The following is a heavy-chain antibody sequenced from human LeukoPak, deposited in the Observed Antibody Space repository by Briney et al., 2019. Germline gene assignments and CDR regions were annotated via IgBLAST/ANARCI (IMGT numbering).Heavy chain of an antibody. J-gene: IGHJ4*02. CDR3: AKVSSPYDSSGYYPYYFDY. Sequence: GGSLRLSCAASGFTFSSYAMSWVRQAPGKGLEWVSAISGSGGSTYYADSVKGRFTISRDNSKNTLYLQMNSLRAEDTAVYYCAKVSSPYDSSGYYPYYFDYWGQGTLVTVSS. V-gene: IGHV3-23*01. CDR1: GFTFSSYA. D-gene: IGHD3-22*01. CDR2: ISGSGGST.